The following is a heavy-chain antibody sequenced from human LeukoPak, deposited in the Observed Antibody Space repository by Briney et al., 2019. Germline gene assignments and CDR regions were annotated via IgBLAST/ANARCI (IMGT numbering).Heavy chain of an antibody. J-gene: IGHJ6*03. V-gene: IGHV3-23*01. CDR2: IGGSDGRT. Sequence: GGSLRLSCAASEFTFSTYAMSWVRQAPGKGLEWVSLIGGSDGRTRYADSVKGRFTISRDNSKNTLYLEMNSLRAEDTAVYYCAKDSSSYDWGYMDVWGKGTTVTISS. CDR1: EFTFSTYA. D-gene: IGHD3-22*01. CDR3: AKDSSSYDWGYMDV.